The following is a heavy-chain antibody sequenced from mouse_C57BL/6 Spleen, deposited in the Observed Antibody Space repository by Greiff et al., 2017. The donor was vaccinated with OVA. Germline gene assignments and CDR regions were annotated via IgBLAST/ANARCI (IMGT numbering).Heavy chain of an antibody. Sequence: QVTLKESGPGILQSSQTLSLTCSFSGFSLSTSGMGVSWIRQPSGKGLEWLAHIYWDDDKRYNPSLKSRLTISKDTSRNQVFLKITSVDTADTATYYCAHYYGSSYGYFDVWGTGTTVTVSS. CDR2: IYWDDDK. D-gene: IGHD1-1*01. CDR3: AHYYGSSYGYFDV. V-gene: IGHV8-12*01. J-gene: IGHJ1*03. CDR1: GFSLSTSGMG.